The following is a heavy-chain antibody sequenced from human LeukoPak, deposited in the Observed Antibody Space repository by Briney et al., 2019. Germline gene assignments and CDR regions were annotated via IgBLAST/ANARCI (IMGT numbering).Heavy chain of an antibody. CDR2: ISYDGSNK. CDR3: AKVISGWTFDY. CDR1: GFTFSSYG. J-gene: IGHJ4*02. D-gene: IGHD6-19*01. V-gene: IGHV3-30*18. Sequence: PGGSLRLSCAASGFTFSSYGMHWVRQAPGKGLGWVAVISYDGSNKYYADSVKGRFTTSRDNSKNTLYLQMNSLRAEDTAVYYCAKVISGWTFDYWGQGTLVTVSS.